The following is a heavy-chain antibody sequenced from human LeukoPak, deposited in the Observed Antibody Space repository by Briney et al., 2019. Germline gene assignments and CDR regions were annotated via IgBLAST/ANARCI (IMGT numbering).Heavy chain of an antibody. Sequence: GGSLSLSGTPPGFSLGMYWMSWFGQAPGKGLVWVSRINSDGSRTGYADSVKGRFTISRDNAKNTLYLQMNSLRAEDTAVYYCRIAAVGSDYWGQGTLVTVSS. CDR1: GFSLGMYW. D-gene: IGHD6-13*01. V-gene: IGHV3-74*01. CDR2: INSDGSRT. CDR3: RIAAVGSDY. J-gene: IGHJ4*02.